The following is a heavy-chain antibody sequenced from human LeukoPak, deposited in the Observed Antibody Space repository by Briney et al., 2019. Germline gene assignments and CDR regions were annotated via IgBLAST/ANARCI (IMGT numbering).Heavy chain of an antibody. CDR2: ISGSGGST. CDR1: GFTFSSYA. D-gene: IGHD3-22*01. CDR3: AKPPLMDYDSSGRVYFQH. J-gene: IGHJ1*01. V-gene: IGHV3-23*01. Sequence: GGSLRLSCAASGFTFSSYAMSWVRQAPGKGLEWVSAISGSGGSTYFADSVKGRFTISRGNSKNTLYLQMNSLRAEDTAVYYCAKPPLMDYDSSGRVYFQHWGQGTLVTVSS.